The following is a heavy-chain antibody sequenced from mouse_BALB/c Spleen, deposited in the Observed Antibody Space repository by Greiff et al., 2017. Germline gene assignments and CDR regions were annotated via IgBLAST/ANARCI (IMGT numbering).Heavy chain of an antibody. CDR3: ARFVITTGFAY. V-gene: IGHV3-2*02. CDR2: ISYSGST. J-gene: IGHJ3*01. D-gene: IGHD2-4*01. Sequence: EVMLVESGPGLVKPSQSLSLTCTVTGYSITSYYAWNWIRQFPGNKLEWMGYISYSGSTSYNPSLKSRISITRDTSKNQFFLQLNSVTTEDTATYYCARFVITTGFAYWGQGTLVTVSA. CDR1: GYSITSYYA.